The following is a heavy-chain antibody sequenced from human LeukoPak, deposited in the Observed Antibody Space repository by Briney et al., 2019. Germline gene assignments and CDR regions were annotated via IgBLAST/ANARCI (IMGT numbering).Heavy chain of an antibody. Sequence: SETLSLTCTVSGDSISSGDYYWSWIRQPAGKGLEWIGRISSSGSTNYNPSLKSRVTISVDTSKNQFSLKLSSVTAADTAVYYCARFMTTVTTDYFDYWGQGTLVTVSS. J-gene: IGHJ4*02. V-gene: IGHV4-61*02. CDR1: GDSISSGDYY. D-gene: IGHD4-17*01. CDR2: ISSSGST. CDR3: ARFMTTVTTDYFDY.